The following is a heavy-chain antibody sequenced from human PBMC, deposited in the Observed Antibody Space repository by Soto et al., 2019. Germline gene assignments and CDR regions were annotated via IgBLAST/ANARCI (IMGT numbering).Heavy chain of an antibody. CDR3: ARQPRYCSGGSCYSVYWFDP. CDR1: GGSISSYY. CDR2: IYYSGST. V-gene: IGHV4-59*08. Sequence: SETLSLTCTVSGGSISSYYWSWIRQPPGKGLEWIGYIYYSGSTNYNPSLKSRVTISVDTSKNQFSLELSSVTAADTAVYYCARQPRYCSGGSCYSVYWFDPWGQGTLVTVSS. J-gene: IGHJ5*02. D-gene: IGHD2-15*01.